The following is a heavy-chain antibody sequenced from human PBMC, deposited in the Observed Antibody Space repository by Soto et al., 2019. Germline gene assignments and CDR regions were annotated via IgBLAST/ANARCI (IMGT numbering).Heavy chain of an antibody. D-gene: IGHD6-19*01. CDR1: GGTFSSYA. Sequence: QVQLVQSGAEVKKPGSSVKVSCKASGGTFSSYAISWVRQAPGQGLEWMGGIIPIFGTANYAQKFQGRVTITADESTSTDYMELSSLRSEDTAVYYCASNPRRIAVAGTNYYYYCGMDVWGQGTTVTVSS. J-gene: IGHJ6*02. CDR2: IIPIFGTA. V-gene: IGHV1-69*01. CDR3: ASNPRRIAVAGTNYYYYCGMDV.